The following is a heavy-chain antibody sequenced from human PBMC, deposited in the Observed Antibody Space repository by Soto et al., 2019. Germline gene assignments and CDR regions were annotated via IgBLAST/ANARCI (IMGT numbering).Heavy chain of an antibody. D-gene: IGHD5-18*01. J-gene: IGHJ3*02. CDR1: GFTFGSYA. CDR3: AKRRGFSSGTVI. V-gene: IGHV3-23*03. Sequence: GGSLRLSCAALGFTFGSYAMNWVRQAPGKGLEWISGISGGGSSTYYADSVKGRFTISRDNPKNTLYLDMVSLRAEDTAVYYCAKRRGFSSGTVIWGQGAMVTVSS. CDR2: ISGGGSST.